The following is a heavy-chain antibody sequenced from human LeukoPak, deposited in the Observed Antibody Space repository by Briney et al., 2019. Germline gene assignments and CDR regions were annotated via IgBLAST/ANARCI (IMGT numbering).Heavy chain of an antibody. CDR1: GGSISSGGYY. CDR3: ARVFRVNSGSGSYQYYFDY. D-gene: IGHD3-10*01. CDR2: IYYSGST. J-gene: IGHJ4*02. Sequence: PSETLSLTCTVSGGSISSGGYYWSWIRQHPGKGLEWIGYIYYSGSTYYNPSLKSRATISVDTSKNQFSLKLSSVTAADTAVYYCARVFRVNSGSGSYQYYFDYWGQGTLVTVSS. V-gene: IGHV4-31*03.